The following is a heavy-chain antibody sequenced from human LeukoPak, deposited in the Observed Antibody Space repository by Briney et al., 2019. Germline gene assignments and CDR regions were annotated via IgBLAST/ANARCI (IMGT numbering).Heavy chain of an antibody. CDR1: GYTFTGYY. D-gene: IGHD3-10*01. Sequence: ASVKVSCKASGYTFTGYYMHWVRQAPGQGLEWMGWINPNSGGTNYAQKFQGRVTMTRDTSISTAYMELSRLRSDDTAVYYCARAFYGSGSPNVDYWGQGTLVTVSS. J-gene: IGHJ4*02. V-gene: IGHV1-2*02. CDR3: ARAFYGSGSPNVDY. CDR2: INPNSGGT.